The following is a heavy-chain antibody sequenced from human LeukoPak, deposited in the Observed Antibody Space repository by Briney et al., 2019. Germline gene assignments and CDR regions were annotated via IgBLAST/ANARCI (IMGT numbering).Heavy chain of an antibody. CDR3: VRVGYCTDGVCYSFDN. V-gene: IGHV1-2*02. CDR2: INFNSGSI. CDR1: GYTFTGHY. Sequence: ASVKVSCKASGYTFTGHYIHWVRQAPGQGPEWMGWINFNSGSINYAQKFQGRVTVTRDTSISTVYMELSSLRSDGTAVYYCVRVGYCTDGVCYSFDNWGQGTLVSVSS. D-gene: IGHD2-8*01. J-gene: IGHJ4*02.